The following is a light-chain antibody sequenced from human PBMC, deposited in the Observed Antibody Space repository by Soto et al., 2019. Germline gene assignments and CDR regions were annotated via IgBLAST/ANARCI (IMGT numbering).Light chain of an antibody. V-gene: IGKV3-20*01. CDR3: QLYGSSPRT. J-gene: IGKJ4*01. Sequence: EIVLTQSPGTLSLSPGERATLSCRASQSVSSSYLAWYQQKPGQAPRLLVYGASSRATGIPDRFSGSGSGTDFALTISRLGPAGFAVYYCQLYGSSPRTFGGGTKVEIK. CDR1: QSVSSSY. CDR2: GAS.